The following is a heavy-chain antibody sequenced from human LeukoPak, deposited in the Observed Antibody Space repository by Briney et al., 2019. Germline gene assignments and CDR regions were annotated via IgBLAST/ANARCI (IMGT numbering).Heavy chain of an antibody. CDR3: AKASTGRYFHFDY. J-gene: IGHJ4*02. CDR2: ISYDGSNK. CDR1: GFTFSSYG. Sequence: GGSLRLSCAASGFTFSSYGMHWVRQAPGKGLEWVALISYDGSNKDYADSVKGRFTISRDNSKNTLYLQVNSLRTEDTAVYYCAKASTGRYFHFDYWGQGTLVTVSS. D-gene: IGHD1-26*01. V-gene: IGHV3-30*18.